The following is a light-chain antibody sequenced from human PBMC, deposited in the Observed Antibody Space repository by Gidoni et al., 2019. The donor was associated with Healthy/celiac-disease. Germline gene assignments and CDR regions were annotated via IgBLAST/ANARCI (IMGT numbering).Light chain of an antibody. CDR2: DAS. V-gene: IGKV1-33*01. CDR1: QDISNY. Sequence: DIQMTQSPSSLSASVGDRVTITCQASQDISNYLNWYQQKPGQAPKLLIYDASNLETGVPSRFSGSGSGTDFTFTISSLQPEDIATDYCQQYDNLPRLTFGGGTKVEIK. CDR3: QQYDNLPRLT. J-gene: IGKJ4*01.